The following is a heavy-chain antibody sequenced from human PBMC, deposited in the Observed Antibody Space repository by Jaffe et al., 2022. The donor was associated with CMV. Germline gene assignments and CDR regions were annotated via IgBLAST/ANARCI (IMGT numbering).Heavy chain of an antibody. CDR2: IYYSGST. J-gene: IGHJ4*02. CDR1: GGSISSSSYY. CDR3: ASPGLYGSGSYYIAYLY. D-gene: IGHD3-10*01. Sequence: QLQLQESGPGLVKPSETLSLTCTVSGGSISSSSYYWGWIRQPPGKGLEWIGSIYYSGSTYYNPSLKSRVTISVDTSKNQFSLKLSSVTAADTAVYYCASPGLYGSGSYYIAYLYWGQGTLVTVSS. V-gene: IGHV4-39*01.